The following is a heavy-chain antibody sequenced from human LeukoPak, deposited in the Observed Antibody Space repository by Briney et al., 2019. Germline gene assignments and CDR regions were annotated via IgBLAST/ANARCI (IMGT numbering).Heavy chain of an antibody. CDR2: IKQDGSEK. V-gene: IGHV3-7*01. D-gene: IGHD2-2*01. Sequence: GGSLRLSCAASGFTFSNAWMSWVRQAPGKGLEWVANIKQDGSEKYYVDSVKGRFTISRDNAKNSLYLQMNSLRAEDTAVYYCASATVVPAAIPPSYYYYYGMDVWGQGTTVTVSS. J-gene: IGHJ6*02. CDR3: ASATVVPAAIPPSYYYYYGMDV. CDR1: GFTFSNAW.